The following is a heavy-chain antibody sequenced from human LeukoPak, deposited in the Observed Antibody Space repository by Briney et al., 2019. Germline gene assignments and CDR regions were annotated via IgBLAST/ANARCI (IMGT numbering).Heavy chain of an antibody. CDR3: AKVEQEWLGAFGI. V-gene: IGHV3-23*01. Sequence: GGSLRLSFAASGFTFSSYAMGWVRKPPGKGLDWVSVGGGSGGSTFYADPMKGRFTISRDNSKNPLFLQMNSLRADDTAVYYCAKVEQEWLGAFGIWGQGTVVTVSS. J-gene: IGHJ3*02. CDR1: GFTFSSYA. D-gene: IGHD6-19*01. CDR2: GGGSGGST.